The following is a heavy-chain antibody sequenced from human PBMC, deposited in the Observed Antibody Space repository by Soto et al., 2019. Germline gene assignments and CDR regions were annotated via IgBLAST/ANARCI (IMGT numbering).Heavy chain of an antibody. CDR2: INPNSGGT. J-gene: IGHJ5*02. CDR3: ARRPYRSPTGGNWFDP. V-gene: IGHV1-2*02. D-gene: IGHD1-1*01. Sequence: ASVKVSCKASGYTFTGYYMHWVRQAPGQGLEWMGWINPNSGGTNYAQKFQGRVTMTRDTSISTAYMELSRLRSDDTAVYYCARRPYRSPTGGNWFDPWGQGTLVTVSS. CDR1: GYTFTGYY.